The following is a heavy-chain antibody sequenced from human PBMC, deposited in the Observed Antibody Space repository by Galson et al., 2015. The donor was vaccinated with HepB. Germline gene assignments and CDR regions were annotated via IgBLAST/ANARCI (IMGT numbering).Heavy chain of an antibody. D-gene: IGHD6-19*01. CDR3: ARDPGIAVAGFRSALTSKNFLRMAV. Sequence: SLRLSCAASGFTFSSYGMHWVRQAPGKGLEWVAVIWYDGSNKYYADSVKGRFTISRDNSKNTLYLQMNSLRAEDTAVYYCARDPGIAVAGFRSALTSKNFLRMAVCGQRTTVTVAS. CDR1: GFTFSSYG. CDR2: IWYDGSNK. V-gene: IGHV3-33*08. J-gene: IGHJ6*01.